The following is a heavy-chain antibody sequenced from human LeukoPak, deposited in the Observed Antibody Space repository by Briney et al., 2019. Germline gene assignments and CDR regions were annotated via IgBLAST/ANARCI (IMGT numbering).Heavy chain of an antibody. Sequence: PSETLSLTCAVYGGSFSGYYWSWIRQPPGKGLEWIGEINQSGSTNYNPSLKSRVTISVDTSKNQFSLKLSSVTAADTAVYYCARTYCSSTSCYWGLIDYWGQGTLVTVSS. CDR1: GGSFSGYY. D-gene: IGHD2-2*01. J-gene: IGHJ4*02. CDR3: ARTYCSSTSCYWGLIDY. V-gene: IGHV4-34*01. CDR2: INQSGST.